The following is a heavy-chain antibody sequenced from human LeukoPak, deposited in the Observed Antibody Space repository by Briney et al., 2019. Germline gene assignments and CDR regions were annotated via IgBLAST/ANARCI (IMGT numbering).Heavy chain of an antibody. CDR1: GYSFTDYY. J-gene: IGHJ4*02. CDR3: ARDESSGWARD. CDR2: INPNSGGT. V-gene: IGHV1-2*02. D-gene: IGHD6-19*01. Sequence: ASVKVSCKTSGYSFTDYYMHWVRQAPGQGLEWMGWINPNSGGTNYAQKFQGRVTMTRDTSISTAYMELSRLRSDDTAVYYCARDESSGWARDWGQGTLVTVSS.